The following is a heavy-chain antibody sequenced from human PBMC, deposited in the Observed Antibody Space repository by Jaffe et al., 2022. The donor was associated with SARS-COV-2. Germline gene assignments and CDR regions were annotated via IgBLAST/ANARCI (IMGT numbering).Heavy chain of an antibody. CDR2: ISWNSGSI. CDR3: AKDWSGWGGPILDY. Sequence: EVQLVESGGGLVQPGRSLRLSCAASGFTFDDYAMHWVRQAPGKGLEWVSGISWNSGSIGYADSVKGRFTISRDNAKNSLYLQMNSLRAEDTALYYCAKDWSGWGGPILDYWGQGTLVTVSS. D-gene: IGHD6-19*01. J-gene: IGHJ4*02. CDR1: GFTFDDYA. V-gene: IGHV3-9*01.